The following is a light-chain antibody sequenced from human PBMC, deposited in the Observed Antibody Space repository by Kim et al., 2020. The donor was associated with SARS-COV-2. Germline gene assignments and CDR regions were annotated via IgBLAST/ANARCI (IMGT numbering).Light chain of an antibody. J-gene: IGKJ2*01. Sequence: DIQMTQSPSSLCASVGDRVTITCQASQVISNYLNWYQQKPGKAPKLLIYDASDLETGVPSRFSGSGSGTDFTFTISSLQPEDIATYYCQQYDNLPYTFGQGTKLEI. CDR3: QQYDNLPYT. V-gene: IGKV1-33*01. CDR1: QVISNY. CDR2: DAS.